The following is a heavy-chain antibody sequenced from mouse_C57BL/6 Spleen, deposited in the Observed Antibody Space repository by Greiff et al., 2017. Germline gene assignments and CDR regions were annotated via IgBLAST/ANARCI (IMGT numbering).Heavy chain of an antibody. Sequence: QVQLQQSGAELVRPGASVTLSCKASGYTFTDYEMHWVKQTPVHGLEWIGAIDPETGGTAYNQKFKGKAILTADKSSSTAYMELRSLTSEDSAVYYCTRYGYDPAWFAYRGQGTLVTGSA. CDR2: IDPETGGT. D-gene: IGHD2-2*01. V-gene: IGHV1-15*01. CDR3: TRYGYDPAWFAY. J-gene: IGHJ3*01. CDR1: GYTFTDYE.